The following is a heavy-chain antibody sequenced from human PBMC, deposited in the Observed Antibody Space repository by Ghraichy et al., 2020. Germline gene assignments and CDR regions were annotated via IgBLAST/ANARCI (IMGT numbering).Heavy chain of an antibody. V-gene: IGHV4-39*01. CDR2: IYYSGST. CDR1: GGSISSSSYY. Sequence: SETLSLTCTVSGGSISSSSYYWGWIRQPPGKGLEWIGSIYYSGSTYYNPSLKSRVTISVDTSKNQFSLKLSSVTAADTAVYYCARHGESGVDTAMVYGKVRYYYYYGMDVWGQGTTVTVSS. CDR3: ARHGESGVDTAMVYGKVRYYYYYGMDV. D-gene: IGHD5-18*01. J-gene: IGHJ6*02.